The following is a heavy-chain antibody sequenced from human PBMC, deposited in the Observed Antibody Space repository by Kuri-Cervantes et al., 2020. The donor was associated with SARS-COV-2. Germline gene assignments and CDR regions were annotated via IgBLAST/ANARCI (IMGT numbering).Heavy chain of an antibody. V-gene: IGHV3-74*01. D-gene: IGHD3-3*01. CDR1: GFTFSSYT. CDR2: INPDGGYT. Sequence: GESLKISCAASGFTFSSYTMSWVRQAPGKGLVWVSRINPDGGYTNNADSVKGRFTLSRDNAKNMLFLQMNSLRAEDTAVYYCARDRVFGVVSDYYGMDVWGQGTTVTCYS. J-gene: IGHJ6*01. CDR3: ARDRVFGVVSDYYGMDV.